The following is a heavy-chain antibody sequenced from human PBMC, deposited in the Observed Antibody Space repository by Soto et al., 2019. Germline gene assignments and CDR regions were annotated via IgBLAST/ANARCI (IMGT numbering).Heavy chain of an antibody. CDR1: GYTFTSYD. J-gene: IGHJ6*03. CDR2: MNPNSGNT. CDR3: ARAGGYCSSTSCYNEKNYYMDV. D-gene: IGHD2-2*02. V-gene: IGHV1-8*01. Sequence: GASVKVSCKASGYTFTSYDINWVRQATGQGLEWMGWMNPNSGNTGYAQKFQGRVTMTRNTSTSTAYMELSSLRSEDTAVYYCARAGGYCSSTSCYNEKNYYMDVWGKGTTVTVSS.